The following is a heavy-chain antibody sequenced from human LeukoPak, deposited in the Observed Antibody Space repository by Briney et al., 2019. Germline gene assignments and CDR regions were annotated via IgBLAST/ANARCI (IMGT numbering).Heavy chain of an antibody. CDR3: ARESGYSGSHVYYGMDV. CDR1: GGTFSSYA. V-gene: IGHV1-69*04. D-gene: IGHD5-12*01. Sequence: SVKVSCKASGGTFSSYAISWVRQAPGQGLEWMGRIIPILGIANYAQKFQGRVTITADKSTSTAYMELSSLRSEVTAVYYCARESGYSGSHVYYGMDVWGQGTTVTVSS. J-gene: IGHJ6*02. CDR2: IIPILGIA.